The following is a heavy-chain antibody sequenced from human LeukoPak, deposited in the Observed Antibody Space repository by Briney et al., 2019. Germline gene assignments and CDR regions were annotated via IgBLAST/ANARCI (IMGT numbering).Heavy chain of an antibody. D-gene: IGHD3-3*02. CDR3: AKGQISRSDRFDY. CDR1: GFNFSSYG. CDR2: ISGSGRDT. Sequence: GGSLRLSCAASGFNFSSYGMTWVRQAPGKGLEWVSLISGSGRDTYYADSVKGRFTISRDKSKNTLYLQMNSLRAEDTAVYYCAKGQISRSDRFDYWGQGTLVTVSS. J-gene: IGHJ4*02. V-gene: IGHV3-23*01.